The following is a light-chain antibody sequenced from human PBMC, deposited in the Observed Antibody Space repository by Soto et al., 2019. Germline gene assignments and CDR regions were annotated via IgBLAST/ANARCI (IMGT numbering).Light chain of an antibody. Sequence: DIEMTQSPSTLSDNVGDRVTITCRASQSISSWLAWYQQRPGKAPNLLIYDASNLESGVPSRFSGSGSGTEFTLTISSLQPDDFATYYCQQYNSYQWTFGQGTKVDI. J-gene: IGKJ1*01. V-gene: IGKV1-5*01. CDR3: QQYNSYQWT. CDR1: QSISSW. CDR2: DAS.